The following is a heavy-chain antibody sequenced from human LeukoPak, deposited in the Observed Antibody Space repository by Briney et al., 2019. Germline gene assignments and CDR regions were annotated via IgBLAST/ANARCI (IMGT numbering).Heavy chain of an antibody. CDR1: GGTFISYA. CDR3: ANHKAYDSGSFEF. Sequence: GASVKVSCKASGGTFISYAISWVRQAPGQGLEWMGGIIPIFGTANYAQNFQGRVTMTEDASTDTAYMELRSLRYEDTAVYYCANHKAYDSGSFEFWGQGTLVTVSS. CDR2: IIPIFGTA. V-gene: IGHV1-69*13. J-gene: IGHJ4*02. D-gene: IGHD3-10*01.